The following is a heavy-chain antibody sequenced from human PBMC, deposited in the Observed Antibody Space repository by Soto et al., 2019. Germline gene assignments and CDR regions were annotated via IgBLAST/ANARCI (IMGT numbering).Heavy chain of an antibody. CDR1: GFTFSSYS. J-gene: IGHJ3*02. Sequence: EVQLVESGGGLVKPGGSLRLSCAASGFTFSSYSMNWVRQAPGKGLEWVSSISSSSSYIYYADSVKGRFTISRDNAKNSLDLQMNSLRAEDTAVYYCARDQAAEAYYDYIWGSYRFLGDAFDIWGQGTMVTVSS. D-gene: IGHD3-16*02. CDR2: ISSSSSYI. CDR3: ARDQAAEAYYDYIWGSYRFLGDAFDI. V-gene: IGHV3-21*01.